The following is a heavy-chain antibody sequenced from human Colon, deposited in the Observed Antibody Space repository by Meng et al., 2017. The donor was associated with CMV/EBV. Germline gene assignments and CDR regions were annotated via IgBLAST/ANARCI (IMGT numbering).Heavy chain of an antibody. J-gene: IGHJ5*02. Sequence: ASVKVSCKASGYTFTSYAMHWVRQAPGQRLEWMGWSNAGNGNTKYSQEFQGRVTITRDTSASTAYMELSSLRSEDMAVYYCARVPAVVWYQLLPTYWWFDPWGQGTLVTVSS. V-gene: IGHV1-3*02. CDR1: GYTFTSYA. D-gene: IGHD2-2*01. CDR2: SNAGNGNT. CDR3: ARVPAVVWYQLLPTYWWFDP.